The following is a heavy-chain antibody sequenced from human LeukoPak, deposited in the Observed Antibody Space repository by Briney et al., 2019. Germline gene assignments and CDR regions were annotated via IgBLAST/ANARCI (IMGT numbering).Heavy chain of an antibody. Sequence: PGGSLRLSCAVSGFTFSDYYMSWIRQAPGKGLEWVSYISSGGSTISHADSVKGRFTISRDNAENSLYLQMNSLRAEDTAVYYCARAFRWPNAFDIWGQGTMVTVSS. CDR2: ISSGGSTI. J-gene: IGHJ3*02. V-gene: IGHV3-11*01. CDR1: GFTFSDYY. D-gene: IGHD3-16*02. CDR3: ARAFRWPNAFDI.